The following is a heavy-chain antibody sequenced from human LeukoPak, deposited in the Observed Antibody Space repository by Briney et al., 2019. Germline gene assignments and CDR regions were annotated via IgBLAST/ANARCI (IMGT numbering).Heavy chain of an antibody. V-gene: IGHV4-59*08. Sequence: SETLSLTCTVPGGSISSYYWSWIRQPPGKGLEWIGYIYYSGSTNYNPSLKSRVTISVDTSKNQFPLKLSSVTAADTAVYYCARTLNPPAFDIWGQGTMVTVSS. J-gene: IGHJ3*02. CDR3: ARTLNPPAFDI. CDR2: IYYSGST. CDR1: GGSISSYY.